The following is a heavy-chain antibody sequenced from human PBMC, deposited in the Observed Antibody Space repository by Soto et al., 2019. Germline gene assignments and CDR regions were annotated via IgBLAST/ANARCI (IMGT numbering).Heavy chain of an antibody. CDR1: GGSVSSGSYY. J-gene: IGHJ5*02. Sequence: QVQLQESGPGLAKPSETLSLTCTVSGGSVSSGSYYWSWIRQPPGKGLEWIGYIYNSGSTNYNPSLKSRVGMSIDTSKNQFSLELKSVTAADTATYYCVRDYLLTGFDTWGQGTLVTVSA. V-gene: IGHV4-61*01. D-gene: IGHD3-9*01. CDR3: VRDYLLTGFDT. CDR2: IYNSGST.